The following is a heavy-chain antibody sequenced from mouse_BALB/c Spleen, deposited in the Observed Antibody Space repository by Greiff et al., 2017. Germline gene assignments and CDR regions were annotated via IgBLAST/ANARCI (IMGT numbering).Heavy chain of an antibody. Sequence: DVMLVESGGGLVQPGGSRKLSCAASGLTFRDYGRPGVRRAPGKGPGWVAFIGNLAYSIYYAETVTGRFTISRENAKNTLYLEMSSLRSEDTAMYYCARDRGGAMDYWGQGTSVTVSS. CDR3: ARDRGGAMDY. CDR2: IGNLAYSI. V-gene: IGHV5-15*02. J-gene: IGHJ4*01. CDR1: GLTFRDYG. D-gene: IGHD3-3*01.